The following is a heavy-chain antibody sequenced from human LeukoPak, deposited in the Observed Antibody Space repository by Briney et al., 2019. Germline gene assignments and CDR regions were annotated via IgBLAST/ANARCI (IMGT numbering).Heavy chain of an antibody. CDR2: IYYSGST. CDR3: AKDLTGLLDSGSDY. V-gene: IGHV4-4*07. J-gene: IGHJ4*02. D-gene: IGHD5-18*01. Sequence: PSETLSLTCTVSGDSIISNYWSWIRQPAGQGLEWIGRIYYSGSTNYNLSLKSRLSISVDTSRNQFSLRLTSVTAADTAVYYCAKDLTGLLDSGSDYWGQGTLVTVSS. CDR1: GDSIISNY.